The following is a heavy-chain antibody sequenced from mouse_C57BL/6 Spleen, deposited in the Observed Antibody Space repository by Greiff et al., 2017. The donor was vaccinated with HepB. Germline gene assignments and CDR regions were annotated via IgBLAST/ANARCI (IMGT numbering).Heavy chain of an antibody. CDR2: IYPGGGYT. CDR1: GYTFTNYW. D-gene: IGHD1-1*01. CDR3: ARRDYYGSSLYFDY. J-gene: IGHJ2*01. Sequence: VQVVESGAELVRPGTSVKMSCKASGYTFTNYWIGWAKQRPGHGLEWIGDIYPGGGYTNYNEKFKGKATLTADKSSSTAYMQLSSLSSEASAIYYCARRDYYGSSLYFDYWGQGTTLTVSS. V-gene: IGHV1-63*01.